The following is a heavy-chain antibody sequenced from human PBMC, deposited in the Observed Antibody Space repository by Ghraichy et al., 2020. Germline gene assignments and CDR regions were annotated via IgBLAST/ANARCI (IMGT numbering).Heavy chain of an antibody. J-gene: IGHJ6*02. D-gene: IGHD3-3*01. CDR2: IYYSGST. CDR3: ARIGFGFWSGYSYYYYYGMDV. V-gene: IGHV4-59*01. Sequence: SETLSLTCTVSGGSISSYYWSWIRQPPGKGLEWIGYIYYSGSTNYNPSLKSRVTISVDTSKNQFSLKLSSVTAADTAVYYCARIGFGFWSGYSYYYYYGMDVWGQGTTVTVSS. CDR1: GGSISSYY.